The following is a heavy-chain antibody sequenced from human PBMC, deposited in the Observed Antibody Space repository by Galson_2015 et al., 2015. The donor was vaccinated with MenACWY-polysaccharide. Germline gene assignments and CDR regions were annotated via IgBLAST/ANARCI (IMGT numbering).Heavy chain of an antibody. CDR2: IFHSGTT. Sequence: LSLTCAVSGYSISSGYYWGWIRQPPGKGPEWIASIFHSGTTYYNPSLKSRVTLSVDTSKNQFSLKLSSVTAADTAVYYCARVEKYSGSFYILYWGQGTLVTVSS. CDR1: GYSISSGYY. V-gene: IGHV4-38-2*01. J-gene: IGHJ4*02. D-gene: IGHD1-26*01. CDR3: ARVEKYSGSFYILY.